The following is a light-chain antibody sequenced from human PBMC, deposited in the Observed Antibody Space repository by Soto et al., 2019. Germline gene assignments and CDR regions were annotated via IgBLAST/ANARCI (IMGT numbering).Light chain of an antibody. CDR3: QQYVSSPKT. V-gene: IGKV3-20*01. CDR1: QSVRSNY. J-gene: IGKJ1*01. CDR2: AAS. Sequence: DIVLTQSPGTLSLSPGERANISCRASQSVRSNYLAWFQQKPGQAPRLLIYAASSRATGIPDRFIGSGSGTDFTLSITRLEPEDFAVYYCQQYVSSPKTFGQGTKVDIK.